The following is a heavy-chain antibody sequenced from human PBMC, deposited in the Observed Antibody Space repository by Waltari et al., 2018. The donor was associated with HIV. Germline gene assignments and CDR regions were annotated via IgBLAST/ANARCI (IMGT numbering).Heavy chain of an antibody. CDR1: GYTFTSYN. CDR2: MNPNTGDT. CDR3: ARVRRPSGSYYLSY. V-gene: IGHV1-8*01. J-gene: IGHJ4*02. Sequence: QVQLVQSGAEVKKPGASVKVSCKASGYTFTSYNIYWVRQAPGQGLEWMGRMNPNTGDTAYARKFQGRVTMTRNTSMSTAYMELSSLRSEDTAVYYCARVRRPSGSYYLSYWGQGTVVTVSS. D-gene: IGHD1-26*01.